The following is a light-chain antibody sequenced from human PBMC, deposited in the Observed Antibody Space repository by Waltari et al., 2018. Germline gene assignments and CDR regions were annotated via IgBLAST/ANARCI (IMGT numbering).Light chain of an antibody. J-gene: IGKJ4*01. CDR3: QQYDNLPLT. V-gene: IGKV1-33*01. CDR1: QDISNY. CDR2: DAS. Sequence: DIQMTQSPSSLSASVGDRVTITSQASQDISNYLNWYQQKPGKAPKLLIYDASNLETGVPPRFSGSGSGTDFTFTISSLQPEDIATYYCQQYDNLPLTFGGGTKVEIK.